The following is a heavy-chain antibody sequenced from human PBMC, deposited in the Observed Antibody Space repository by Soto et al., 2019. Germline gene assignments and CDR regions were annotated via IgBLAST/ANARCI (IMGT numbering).Heavy chain of an antibody. CDR1: GFTFSSYG. V-gene: IGHV3-33*01. D-gene: IGHD5-18*01. Sequence: PGGSLRLSCAASGFTFSSYGMHWVRQAPGKGLEWVAVIWYDGSNKYYADSVKGRFTISRDNSKNTLYLQMNSLRAEDTAVYYCARDHWAHSHGLADFDYWGQGTLVTVSS. J-gene: IGHJ4*02. CDR2: IWYDGSNK. CDR3: ARDHWAHSHGLADFDY.